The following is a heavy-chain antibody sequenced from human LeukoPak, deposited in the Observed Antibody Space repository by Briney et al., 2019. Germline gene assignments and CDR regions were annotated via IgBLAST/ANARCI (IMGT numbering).Heavy chain of an antibody. CDR2: ITTSDGNT. J-gene: IGHJ4*02. D-gene: IGHD2-21*02. Sequence: PGGSLRLSCAASGFTFSSYTMSWVRQAPGKGLEWVSTITTSDGNTCYAGSVKGRFTVSRDNSKNTLYLQMNSLRAEDTAVYYCAKDTQSRSFVVVTTSFDYWGQGTLVTVSS. V-gene: IGHV3-23*01. CDR3: AKDTQSRSFVVVTTSFDY. CDR1: GFTFSSYT.